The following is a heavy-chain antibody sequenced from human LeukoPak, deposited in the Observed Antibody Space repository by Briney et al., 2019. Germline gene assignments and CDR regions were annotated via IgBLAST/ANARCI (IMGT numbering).Heavy chain of an antibody. D-gene: IGHD3-22*01. V-gene: IGHV4-38-2*02. J-gene: IGHJ4*02. CDR2: FSHRGGS. CDR1: GYSLSSGFF. CDR3: ARAQDFSDSSGPNYLDF. Sequence: SETLSLTCTVSGYSLSSGFFCDWIRQSPGKGLEWIGSFSHRGGSYHNPSLKSRVTISVDTSKNQFSLKLLSVTAAGTAVYYCARAQDFSDSSGPNYLDFWGQGILVTVSS.